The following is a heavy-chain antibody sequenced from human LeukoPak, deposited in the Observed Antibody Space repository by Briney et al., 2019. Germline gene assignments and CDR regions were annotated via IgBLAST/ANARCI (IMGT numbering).Heavy chain of an antibody. CDR1: GGSISSGGYS. CDR3: ARRHGDGYNYFDS. V-gene: IGHV4-30-2*01. CDR2: ISHSGTT. D-gene: IGHD5-24*01. J-gene: IGHJ4*02. Sequence: SETLSLTCAVSGGSISSGGYSGNWIRQPPGKGLEWIGYISHSGTTYYNPSLKSRVTISVDRSQNQFSLKLSSVTAADTAVYYCARRHGDGYNYFDSWGQGTLVTVSS.